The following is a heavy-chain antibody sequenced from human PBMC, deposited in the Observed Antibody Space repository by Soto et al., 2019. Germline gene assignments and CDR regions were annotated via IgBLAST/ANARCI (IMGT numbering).Heavy chain of an antibody. D-gene: IGHD5-12*01. CDR2: INPNSGGT. CDR3: ARGGDLSGHYDY. J-gene: IGHJ4*02. Sequence: QVQLVQSGAEVKKPGASVKVSCEASGYTFTGYYMHWVRQAPGQGLEWMGWINPNSGGTNYAQKFQGWVTVTSDTSISTAYMDLSRLRSDDTAVYYCARGGDLSGHYDYRGQGTLVTVSS. V-gene: IGHV1-2*04. CDR1: GYTFTGYY.